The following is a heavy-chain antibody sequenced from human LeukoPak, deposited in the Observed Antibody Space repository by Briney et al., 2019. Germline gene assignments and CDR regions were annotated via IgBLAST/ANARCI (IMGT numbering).Heavy chain of an antibody. CDR3: AKDIVGAVAGTFDY. Sequence: GGSLRLSCAASGFTFADYAMHWVRQAPGKGLEWVSGISWNSGSIGYADSVKGRFTISRDNAKNSLYLQMNSLRAEDTALYYCAKDIVGAVAGTFDYWGQGTLVTVSS. V-gene: IGHV3-9*01. J-gene: IGHJ4*02. CDR1: GFTFADYA. D-gene: IGHD6-19*01. CDR2: ISWNSGSI.